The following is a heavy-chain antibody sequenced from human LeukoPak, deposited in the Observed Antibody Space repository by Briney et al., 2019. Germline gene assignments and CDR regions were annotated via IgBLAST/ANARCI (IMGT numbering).Heavy chain of an antibody. J-gene: IGHJ4*02. D-gene: IGHD5-12*01. CDR1: GFTSSSYA. Sequence: GGSLRLSCSASGFTSSSYAMRWVRQAPGKGLEWVAVISYDGSNKYYADSVKGRFTISRDNSKNTLYLRMNSLRAEDTAVYYCASMVATPGYYFDYWGQGTLVTVSS. V-gene: IGHV3-30*04. CDR3: ASMVATPGYYFDY. CDR2: ISYDGSNK.